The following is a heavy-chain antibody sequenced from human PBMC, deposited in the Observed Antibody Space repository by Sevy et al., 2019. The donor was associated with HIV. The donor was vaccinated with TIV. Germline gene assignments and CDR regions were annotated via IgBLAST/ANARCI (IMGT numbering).Heavy chain of an antibody. D-gene: IGHD3-3*01. V-gene: IGHV3-7*01. Sequence: GGYLRLSCAASGFTFSSYAMSWVRQAPGKGLEWVANIKQDGSEKYYLDSVKGRFTISRDNAKNSLYLQMNSLRAEDTAVYYCARHVGRGYDFWSGYPDYYYYGMDVWGQGTTVTVSS. CDR3: ARHVGRGYDFWSGYPDYYYYGMDV. CDR2: IKQDGSEK. CDR1: GFTFSSYA. J-gene: IGHJ6*02.